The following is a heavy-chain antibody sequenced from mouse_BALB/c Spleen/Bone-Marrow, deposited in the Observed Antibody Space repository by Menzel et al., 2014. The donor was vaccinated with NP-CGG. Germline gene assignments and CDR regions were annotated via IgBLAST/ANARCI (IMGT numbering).Heavy chain of an antibody. CDR1: GFDFSRYW. V-gene: IGHV4-1*02. D-gene: IGHD1-2*01. Sequence: EVQGVESGGGLVQPGGSLKLSCAASGFDFSRYWMSWVRQAPGKGLEWIGEINPDSSTINYTPSLKDKFIISRDNAKNTLYLQMSKVRSEDTALYYCARLGYYGSSVYWGQGTLVTVSA. CDR3: ARLGYYGSSVY. CDR2: INPDSSTI. J-gene: IGHJ3*01.